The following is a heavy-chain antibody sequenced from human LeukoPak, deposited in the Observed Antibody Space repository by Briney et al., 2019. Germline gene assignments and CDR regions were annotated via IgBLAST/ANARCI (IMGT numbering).Heavy chain of an antibody. CDR3: ARGGSGSGMDV. J-gene: IGHJ6*04. CDR2: IYYSGST. CDR1: GGSISSYY. Sequence: SETLSLTCTVSGGSISSYYRSWIRQPPGKGLEWIGYIYYSGSTNYNPSLKSRVTISVDTSKNQFSLKLSSVTAADTAVYYCARGGSGSGMDVWGKGTTVTASS. V-gene: IGHV4-59*01. D-gene: IGHD6-19*01.